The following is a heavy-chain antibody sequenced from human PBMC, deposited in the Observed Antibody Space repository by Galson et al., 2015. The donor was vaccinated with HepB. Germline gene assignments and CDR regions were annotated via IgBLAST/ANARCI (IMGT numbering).Heavy chain of an antibody. D-gene: IGHD4-23*01. J-gene: IGHJ6*02. CDR2: ISDDDQNT. CDR3: ALIRVATVHFYYYGMDV. Sequence: SLRLSCAASGLTFSDYYMTWIRLVPGKGLEWISYISDDDQNTNYADSVKGRFTISRDNAKRSLYLQMNSLRADDTAIYYCALIRVATVHFYYYGMDVWGQGTAVTVSS. CDR1: GLTFSDYY. V-gene: IGHV3-11*03.